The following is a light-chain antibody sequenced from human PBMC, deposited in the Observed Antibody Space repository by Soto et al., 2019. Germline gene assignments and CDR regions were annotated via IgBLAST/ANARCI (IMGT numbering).Light chain of an antibody. CDR2: GAS. V-gene: IGKV3D-20*02. CDR3: NQRQSWHRK. J-gene: IGKJ1*01. CDR1: QSVSSNY. Sequence: EIVLPPSQGTLSFAPVEISPLSFMSSQSVSSNYITWYQQKPGQAPRSLIFGASSRATGIQARFSGSGSGKDFTITIKSIANEDFEIYYCNQRQSWHRKFGNGTKGDLK.